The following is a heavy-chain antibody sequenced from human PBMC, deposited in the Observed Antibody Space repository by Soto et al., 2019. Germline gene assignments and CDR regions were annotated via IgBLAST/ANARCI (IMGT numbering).Heavy chain of an antibody. D-gene: IGHD5-18*01. CDR1: GGSISSYY. CDR3: ARVEDTAMGLIFDY. CDR2: IYSSGST. Sequence: SETLSLTCTVSGGSISSYYRXWIRQPPGKGLEWIGYIYSSGSTNYNPSLKSGVTISVDTSKNQFSLKLSSVTAADTAVYYCARVEDTAMGLIFDYWGQGTLVTVSS. J-gene: IGHJ4*02. V-gene: IGHV4-59*01.